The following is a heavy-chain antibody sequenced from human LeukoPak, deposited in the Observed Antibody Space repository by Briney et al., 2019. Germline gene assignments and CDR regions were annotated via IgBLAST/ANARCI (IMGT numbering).Heavy chain of an antibody. CDR3: ARGGGSGYDFHLDY. CDR1: EYTFTGYY. D-gene: IGHD5-12*01. Sequence: ASVKVSCKASEYTFTGYYMHWVRQAPGQGLEWMGWINPNSGGTNYAQKFQGWVTMTRDTSISTAYMELSRLRSDDAAVYYCARGGGSGYDFHLDYWGQGTLVTVSS. J-gene: IGHJ4*02. CDR2: INPNSGGT. V-gene: IGHV1-2*04.